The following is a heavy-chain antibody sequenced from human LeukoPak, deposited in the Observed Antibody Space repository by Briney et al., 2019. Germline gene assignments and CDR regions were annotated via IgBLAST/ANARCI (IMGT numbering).Heavy chain of an antibody. Sequence: GGSLLLSCAASGFTFSSYGMHWVRQAPGKVQEWVAFIRYDGSNKYYADSVKGRFTIPRDNSKYSLYLQMTSLRAEDTAVYYCAKGLRFFDYWGQGTLVTVSS. J-gene: IGHJ4*02. CDR3: AKGLRFFDY. D-gene: IGHD3-3*01. CDR2: IRYDGSNK. CDR1: GFTFSSYG. V-gene: IGHV3-30*02.